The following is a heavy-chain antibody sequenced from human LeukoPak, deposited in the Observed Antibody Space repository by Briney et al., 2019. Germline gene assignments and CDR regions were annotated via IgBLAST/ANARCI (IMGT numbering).Heavy chain of an antibody. J-gene: IGHJ4*02. CDR1: GVSISTYY. Sequence: SETLSLTCTVSGVSISTYYWTWIRQPPGKGLEWIGNIDYSGNTKYNPSLKSRVTISVDTSKNHFSLKLSSVTAADTAVYYCARWYYDSSGYRYFDYRGQGTLVIVSS. V-gene: IGHV4-59*12. D-gene: IGHD3-22*01. CDR3: ARWYYDSSGYRYFDY. CDR2: IDYSGNT.